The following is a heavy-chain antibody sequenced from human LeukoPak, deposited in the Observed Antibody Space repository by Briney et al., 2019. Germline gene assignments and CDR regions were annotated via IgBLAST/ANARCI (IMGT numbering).Heavy chain of an antibody. J-gene: IGHJ4*02. CDR3: ARGTTVTTSFDY. CDR1: GYTLTELS. Sequence: ASVTVSCKVSGYTLTELSMHWVRQAPGQGLEWMGWISAYNGNTNYAQKLQGRVTMTTDTSTSTAYMELRSLRSDDTAVYYCARGTTVTTSFDYWGQGTLVTVSS. CDR2: ISAYNGNT. V-gene: IGHV1-18*01. D-gene: IGHD4-17*01.